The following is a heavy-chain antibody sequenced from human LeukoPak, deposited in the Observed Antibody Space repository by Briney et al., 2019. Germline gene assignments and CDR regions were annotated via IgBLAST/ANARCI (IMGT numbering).Heavy chain of an antibody. V-gene: IGHV3-15*01. CDR2: IKSKTDGGTT. CDR3: TTDGGSSTEFDY. CDR1: GFTFSNAW. J-gene: IGHJ4*02. D-gene: IGHD2-15*01. Sequence: PGGSLRLSCAASGFTFSNAWMSWVRQAPGKGLEWVGRIKSKTDGGTTDYAAPVKGRFTVSRDDSKNTLYLQMNSLKTEDTAVYYCTTDGGSSTEFDYWGQGTLVTVSS.